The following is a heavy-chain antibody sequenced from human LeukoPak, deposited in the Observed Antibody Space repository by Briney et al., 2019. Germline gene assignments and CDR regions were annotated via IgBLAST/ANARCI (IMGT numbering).Heavy chain of an antibody. D-gene: IGHD3-10*01. CDR3: AKGSTYFPYYYGSGSVFDI. CDR2: ISYDGSNK. J-gene: IGHJ3*02. CDR1: GFTFSSYG. V-gene: IGHV3-30*18. Sequence: QPGGSLRLSCAASGFTFSSYGMHWVRQAPGKGLEWVAVISYDGSNKYYADSVKGRFTISRDNSKNTLYLQMNSLRAEDTAVYYCAKGSTYFPYYYGSGSVFDIWGQGTMVTVSS.